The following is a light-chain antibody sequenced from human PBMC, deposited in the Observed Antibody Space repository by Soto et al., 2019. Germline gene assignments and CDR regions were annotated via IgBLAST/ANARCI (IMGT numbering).Light chain of an antibody. CDR3: QQFGTSPYT. V-gene: IGKV3-20*01. CDR2: GAS. Sequence: EMVLTQPPGTLSLSPGEGATLSCRASQTVSSTYLAWYQQKPGRAPSLLIHGASTRAAGIPDRFSASGSGTHFTLTINRLEPEDFAVYFCQQFGTSPYTFGQGTKVDIK. J-gene: IGKJ2*01. CDR1: QTVSSTY.